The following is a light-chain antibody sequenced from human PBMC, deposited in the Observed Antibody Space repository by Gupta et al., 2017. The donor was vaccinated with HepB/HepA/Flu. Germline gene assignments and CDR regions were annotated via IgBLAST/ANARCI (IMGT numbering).Light chain of an antibody. CDR2: CNS. J-gene: IGLJ3*02. CDR3: QSYDSSLSGWV. CDR1: RCNIGGGDD. Sequence: QSVLKQPPSVSGAPGQRVTISCPGTRCNIGGGDDVHWYQMIPGTAPKLLIDCNSNRPSGVPDRVSGSKSGTSASLAINGLQAEDGGDYYCQSYDSSLSGWVFGGGTKLTVL. V-gene: IGLV1-40*01.